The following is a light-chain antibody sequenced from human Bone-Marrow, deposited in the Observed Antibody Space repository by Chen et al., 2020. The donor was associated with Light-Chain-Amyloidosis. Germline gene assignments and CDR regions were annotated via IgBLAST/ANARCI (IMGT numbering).Light chain of an antibody. CDR1: QNIRSY. J-gene: IGKJ5*01. V-gene: IGKV1-39*01. Sequence: DIQMTPSPSSLSASVGDRVTITCRASQNIRSYLNWYQQKPGKAPKLLINTASSLQSGVPSRFSGSGSGTDFTLTISSLQPEDFASYFCQQSYTTPITFGQGTRLEIK. CDR2: TAS. CDR3: QQSYTTPIT.